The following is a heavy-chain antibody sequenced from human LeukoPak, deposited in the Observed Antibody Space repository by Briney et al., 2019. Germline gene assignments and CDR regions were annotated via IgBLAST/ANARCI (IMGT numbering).Heavy chain of an antibody. D-gene: IGHD3-22*01. J-gene: IGHJ4*02. CDR2: ISGSGGST. CDR3: ARYSSGYSDFDY. V-gene: IGHV3-23*01. CDR1: GFTFSSYG. Sequence: GGTLRLSCAASGFTFSSYGMSWVRQAPGKGLEWVSAISGSGGSTYYADSVKGRFTISRDNSKNTLYLQMNSLRAEDTAVYYCARYSSGYSDFDYWGQGTLVTVSS.